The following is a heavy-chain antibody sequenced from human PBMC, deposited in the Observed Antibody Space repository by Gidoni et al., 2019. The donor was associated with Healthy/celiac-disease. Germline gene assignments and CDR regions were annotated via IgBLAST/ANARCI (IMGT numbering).Heavy chain of an antibody. Sequence: QVQLVQSGAEVKKPGASVKVSCKASGYTFTSYYMHWVRQAPGQGLEWMGIINPSGGSTSYAQKFQGRVTMTRDTSTSTVYMELSSLRSEDTAVYYCARDSEVTMVRGVLGYWGQGTLVTVSS. CDR1: GYTFTSYY. J-gene: IGHJ4*02. D-gene: IGHD3-10*01. CDR3: ARDSEVTMVRGVLGY. CDR2: INPSGGST. V-gene: IGHV1-46*01.